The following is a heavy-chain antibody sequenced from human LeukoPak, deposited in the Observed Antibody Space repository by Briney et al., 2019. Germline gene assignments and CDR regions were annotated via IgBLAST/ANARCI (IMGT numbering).Heavy chain of an antibody. CDR2: IYTSGST. Sequence: PSETLSLTCTVSGGSISSYYWSWIRQPAGKGLEWIGRIYTSGSTNYNPSLKSRVTMSVDTSKNQFSLKLSSVTAADTAVYYCARVGAGGWYPYYFDFWGQGTLVTVSS. J-gene: IGHJ4*02. D-gene: IGHD6-19*01. V-gene: IGHV4-4*07. CDR3: ARVGAGGWYPYYFDF. CDR1: GGSISSYY.